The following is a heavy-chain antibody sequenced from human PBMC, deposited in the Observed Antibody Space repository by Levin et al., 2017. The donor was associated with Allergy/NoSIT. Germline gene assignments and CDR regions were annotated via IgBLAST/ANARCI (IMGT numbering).Heavy chain of an antibody. Sequence: GESLKISCSASGFTLSNYAMTWVRQAPGKGLEWVSIVSRSGGNTYYADSVKGRFTISRDNSKNTEYLQMNSLRVEDTALYYCAKSRVSGSYRDFDSWGQGTLVTVSS. V-gene: IGHV3-23*01. D-gene: IGHD1-26*01. J-gene: IGHJ4*02. CDR3: AKSRVSGSYRDFDS. CDR2: VSRSGGNT. CDR1: GFTLSNYA.